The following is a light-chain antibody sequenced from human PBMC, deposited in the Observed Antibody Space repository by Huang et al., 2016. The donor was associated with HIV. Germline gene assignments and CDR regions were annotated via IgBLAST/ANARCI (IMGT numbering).Light chain of an antibody. J-gene: IGKJ4*01. CDR1: QSVSAY. V-gene: IGKV3-11*01. Sequence: EIVLTQSPATLSLSPGERATLSCRASQSVSAYLAWYQQKLGQAPRLLIYVASNRATGIPARFSGRGSGTDFTLSISSLEPEDFAVYYCQQRSDWPLTFGGGTKVEIK. CDR2: VAS. CDR3: QQRSDWPLT.